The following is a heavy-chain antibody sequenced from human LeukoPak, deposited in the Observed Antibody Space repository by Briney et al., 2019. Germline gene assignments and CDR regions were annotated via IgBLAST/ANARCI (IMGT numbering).Heavy chain of an antibody. CDR1: GFTFSSHA. Sequence: GGSLRLSCAASGFTFSSHAMHWVRQAPGKGLEWVAVISYDGSNKDYADSVKGRFTISRDNSKNTLYLQMNSLRAEDTAVYYCARDRYPNELFFDYWGQGTLVTVSS. CDR3: ARDRYPNELFFDY. J-gene: IGHJ4*02. V-gene: IGHV3-30-3*01. D-gene: IGHD1-1*01. CDR2: ISYDGSNK.